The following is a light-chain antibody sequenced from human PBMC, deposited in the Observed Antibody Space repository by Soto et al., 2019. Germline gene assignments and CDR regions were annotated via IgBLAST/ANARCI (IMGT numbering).Light chain of an antibody. J-gene: IGKJ5*01. Sequence: DIQMTQSPSTLSASVGDRVTITCRASQSISSWLAWYQQKPGKAPKLLIYKASSLESVVPSMFSGSGSGTEFTLTISSLQPDDFATYYCQQYNSYSITFGQGTRLEIK. CDR1: QSISSW. V-gene: IGKV1-5*03. CDR2: KAS. CDR3: QQYNSYSIT.